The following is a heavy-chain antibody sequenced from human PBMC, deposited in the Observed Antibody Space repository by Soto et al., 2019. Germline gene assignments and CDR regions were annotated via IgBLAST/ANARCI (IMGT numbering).Heavy chain of an antibody. Sequence: ASVKVSCKASGFTFTSSAVQWVRQARGQRLEWIGWIVVGSGNTNYAQKFQERVTITRDMSTSTAYMELSSLRSEDTAVYYCAAADYDFWSGYYTGYYYYGMDVWGQGTTVTVSS. CDR2: IVVGSGNT. J-gene: IGHJ6*02. CDR3: AAADYDFWSGYYTGYYYYGMDV. V-gene: IGHV1-58*01. CDR1: GFTFTSSA. D-gene: IGHD3-3*01.